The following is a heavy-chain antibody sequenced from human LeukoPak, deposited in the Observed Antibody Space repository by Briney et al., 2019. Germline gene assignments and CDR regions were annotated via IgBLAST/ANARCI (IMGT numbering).Heavy chain of an antibody. V-gene: IGHV3-23*01. J-gene: IGHJ4*02. Sequence: GGSLRLSCAASGFTFSSYAMSWVRQAPGKGLEWVSAITIGATDTFYLDSVKGRFTISRDNSKNTLYLQMSSLRAEDTVIYYCAKSRAPDTTLLFDYWGQGTLVTVSS. CDR2: ITIGATDT. CDR3: AKSRAPDTTLLFDY. CDR1: GFTFSSYA. D-gene: IGHD1-1*01.